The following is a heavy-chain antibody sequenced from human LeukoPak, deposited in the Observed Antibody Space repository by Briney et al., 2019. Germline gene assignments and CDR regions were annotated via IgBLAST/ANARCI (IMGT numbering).Heavy chain of an antibody. V-gene: IGHV4-39*01. CDR2: LYYSGST. Sequence: PSETLSLTRTVSGGSIRSSSYYWGWLRQPPGKGLEWIGSLYYSGSTYYNPSLKSRVTISVDTSKNQFSLKLSSVTAADTAVYYCARQVWGYYDSSGYQPLFDYWGQGTLVTVSS. CDR3: ARQVWGYYDSSGYQPLFDY. CDR1: GGSIRSSSYY. D-gene: IGHD3-22*01. J-gene: IGHJ4*02.